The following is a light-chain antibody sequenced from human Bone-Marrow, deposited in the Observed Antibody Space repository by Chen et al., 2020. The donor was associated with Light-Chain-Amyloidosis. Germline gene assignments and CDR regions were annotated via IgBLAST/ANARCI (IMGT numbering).Light chain of an antibody. V-gene: IGKV4-1*01. Sequence: DIVMTQSPDSLAVSLGERATINCKSSQSVLYSSNNKNYLAWYQQKPGQPPKLLIYWASTRESGVPDRFSGSGSGTDFTLTISSLQAEDVAVYECQQYYSTPQLTFGGGTKVEIK. J-gene: IGKJ4*01. CDR2: WAS. CDR1: QSVLYSSNNKNY. CDR3: QQYYSTPQLT.